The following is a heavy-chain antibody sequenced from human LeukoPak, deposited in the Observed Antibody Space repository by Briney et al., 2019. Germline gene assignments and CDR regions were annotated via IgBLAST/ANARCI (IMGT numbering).Heavy chain of an antibody. V-gene: IGHV3-23*01. CDR1: GFTFTRYA. CDR3: AKGPHNWNPHGIDY. D-gene: IGHD1-20*01. J-gene: IGHJ4*02. CDR2: ISGSGDST. Sequence: GGSLRLSCAASGFTFTRYALSWVRQAPGKGLEWVSSISGSGDSTYYADSVKGRFAISRDNSKNTLYLQMDSLRAEDTAVYHCAKGPHNWNPHGIDYWGRGTLVTVSS.